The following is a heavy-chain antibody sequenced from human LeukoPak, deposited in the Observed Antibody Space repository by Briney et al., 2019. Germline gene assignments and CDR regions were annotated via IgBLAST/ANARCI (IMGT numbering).Heavy chain of an antibody. J-gene: IGHJ5*02. D-gene: IGHD3-10*01. V-gene: IGHV3-11*06. CDR3: ARGGTYCGSGSYYWFDP. Sequence: GGSLRLSCAASGFTFSDYYMSWIRQAPGKGLEWVSYISSSSSYTNYADSVKGRFTISRDNAKNSLYLQMNSLRAEDTAVYYCARGGTYCGSGSYYWFDPWGQGTLVTVSS. CDR2: ISSSSSYT. CDR1: GFTFSDYY.